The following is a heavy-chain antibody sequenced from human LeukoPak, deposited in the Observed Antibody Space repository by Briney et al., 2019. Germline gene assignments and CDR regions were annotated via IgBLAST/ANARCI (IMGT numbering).Heavy chain of an antibody. CDR2: INHSGST. CDR3: AREVWLQFRYFDY. J-gene: IGHJ4*01. D-gene: IGHD5-24*01. V-gene: IGHV4-34*01. Sequence: SETLSLTCAVYGGSFSGYYWSWIRQPPGKGLEWIGEINHSGSTNYNPSLKSRVTISVDTSKNQFSLKLSSVTAADTAVYYCAREVWLQFRYFDYWGQGALVTVSS. CDR1: GGSFSGYY.